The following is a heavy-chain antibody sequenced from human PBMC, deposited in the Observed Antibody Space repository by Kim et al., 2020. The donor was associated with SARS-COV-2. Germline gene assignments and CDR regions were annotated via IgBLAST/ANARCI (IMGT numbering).Heavy chain of an antibody. CDR3: ARIGVAVPAAIIAFDI. V-gene: IGHV4-34*01. Sequence: SLKSRVTISVDTSKNQFSLKLSSVTAADTAVYYCARIGVAVPAAIIAFDIWGQGTMVTVSS. D-gene: IGHD2-2*01. J-gene: IGHJ3*02.